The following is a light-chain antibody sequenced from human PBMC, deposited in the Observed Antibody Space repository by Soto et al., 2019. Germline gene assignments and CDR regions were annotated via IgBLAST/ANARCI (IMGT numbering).Light chain of an antibody. CDR1: QNVRTF. J-gene: IGKJ2*01. Sequence: EVVLTQSPATLSLSPGERATLSCRASQNVRTFLDWYQQKPGQAPRLLIYAASNRATGIPARFSGSGSGTDFTLTISSLEPEDFAVYYCQQYNTYSYTFGQGTKLEIK. CDR2: AAS. CDR3: QQYNTYSYT. V-gene: IGKV3-11*01.